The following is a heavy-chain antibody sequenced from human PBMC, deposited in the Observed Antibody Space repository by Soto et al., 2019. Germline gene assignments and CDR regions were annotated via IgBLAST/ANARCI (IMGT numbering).Heavy chain of an antibody. D-gene: IGHD3-3*01. V-gene: IGHV3-15*07. CDR2: IKSKPDGGTT. Sequence: GSLRLSCAASGFTFTNAWMNWVRQAPGKGLEWVGRIKSKPDGGTTDYAAPVKGRFTISRDDSINMLYLQMISLKTEDTAVYYCTTATYDFWTNTYYFDYSGQATLVTVSS. CDR1: GFTFTNAW. J-gene: IGHJ4*01. CDR3: TTATYDFWTNTYYFDY.